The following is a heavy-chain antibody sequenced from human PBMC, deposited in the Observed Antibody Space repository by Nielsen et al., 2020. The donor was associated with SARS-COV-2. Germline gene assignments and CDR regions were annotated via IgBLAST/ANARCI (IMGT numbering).Heavy chain of an antibody. CDR2: INPSGGST. CDR1: GYTFTSYY. V-gene: IGHV1-46*01. J-gene: IGHJ6*02. D-gene: IGHD6-19*01. Sequence: ASVKVSCKASGYTFTSYYMHWVRQAPGQGLEWMGIINPSGGSTSYAQKFQGRVTITADESTGTAYMELSSLRSEDTAVYYCARDLVTSSGWRLDYYGMDVWGQGTTVTVSS. CDR3: ARDLVTSSGWRLDYYGMDV.